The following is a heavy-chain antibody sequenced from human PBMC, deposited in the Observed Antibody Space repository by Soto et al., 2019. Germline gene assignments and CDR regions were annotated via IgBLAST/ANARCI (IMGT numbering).Heavy chain of an antibody. CDR2: INAGNGNT. Sequence: GASVKVSCKASGYTFTSYAMHWVRKAPGQRLEWMGWINAGNGNTKYSQKFQGRVTITRDTSASTAYMELSSLRSEDTAVYYCAVVVAGYYYYYMDVWGKGTTVTVSS. V-gene: IGHV1-3*01. CDR1: GYTFTSYA. CDR3: AVVVAGYYYYYMDV. D-gene: IGHD2-15*01. J-gene: IGHJ6*03.